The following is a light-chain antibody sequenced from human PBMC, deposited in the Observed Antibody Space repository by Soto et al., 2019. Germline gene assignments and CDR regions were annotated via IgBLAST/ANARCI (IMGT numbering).Light chain of an antibody. V-gene: IGKV3-20*01. Sequence: EIVLTQSPDTLSLSPGERATLYCRASQSVNRNYLAWYQQKPGQAPRLLIYGASNRPGGIPDKFSGSGSGTVFTFTINRLEPEDFAVYYCQQYGRSPYTFAQGTKLEI. CDR2: GAS. CDR1: QSVNRNY. J-gene: IGKJ2*01. CDR3: QQYGRSPYT.